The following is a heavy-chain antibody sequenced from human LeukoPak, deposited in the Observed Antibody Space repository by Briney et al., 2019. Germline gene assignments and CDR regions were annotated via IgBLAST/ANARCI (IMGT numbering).Heavy chain of an antibody. CDR1: GYSISSGYY. J-gene: IGHJ4*02. D-gene: IGHD2-2*01. CDR2: IYHSGST. CDR3: ARQWQSTGFDY. Sequence: TSETLSLTCAVSGYSISSGYYWGWIRQPPGKGLEWIGSIYHSGSTHYNSSLKSRITISVDTSKNQFSLKLTSVTVADTAMYYCARQWQSTGFDYWGQRTLVTVSS. V-gene: IGHV4-38-2*01.